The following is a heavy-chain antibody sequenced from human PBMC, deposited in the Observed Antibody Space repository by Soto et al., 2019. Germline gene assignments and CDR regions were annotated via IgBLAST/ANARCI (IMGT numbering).Heavy chain of an antibody. V-gene: IGHV4-39*01. J-gene: IGHJ4*02. CDR2: IYDSGST. CDR3: ARHTPAISISDH. D-gene: IGHD2-15*01. CDR1: GGSISSSSYY. Sequence: QLQLQESGPGLVKPSETLSLTCTVSGGSISSSSYYWGWIRQPPGKGLEWIGSIYDSGSTYYNPSLKSRVTISLDTSKNQFSLKLSSVTAADTAVYYCARHTPAISISDHWGQGTLVTVSS.